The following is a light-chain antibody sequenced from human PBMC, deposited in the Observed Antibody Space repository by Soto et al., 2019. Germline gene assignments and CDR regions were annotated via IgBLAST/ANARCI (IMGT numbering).Light chain of an antibody. Sequence: DTVMTQSPLSLPVTAGEPASISCRSSQSLLESNGYNYLNWYLQKPGQSPQLLIYLASTRASGVPDRFSGSGSGTDFTLRISRVEADDAGLYYCMRALQIPAFGQGTKVEIK. CDR3: MRALQIPA. CDR1: QSLLESNGYNY. J-gene: IGKJ1*01. V-gene: IGKV2-28*01. CDR2: LAS.